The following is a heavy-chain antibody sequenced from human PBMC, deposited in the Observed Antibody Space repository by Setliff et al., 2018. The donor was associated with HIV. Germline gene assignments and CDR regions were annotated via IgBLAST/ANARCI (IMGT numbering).Heavy chain of an antibody. CDR1: EYTFTSYY. Sequence: GASVKVSCKASEYTFTSYYLHWVRQAPGQGLEWMGIINPSGGTTTYAQKFQGRVTMTRDTSTSTVYMELSSLRSEDTAVYYCARSGTHLEESRGSSGWVSAAFDIWGQGTMVTVSS. CDR2: INPSGGTT. V-gene: IGHV1-46*01. D-gene: IGHD6-19*01. J-gene: IGHJ3*02. CDR3: ARSGTHLEESRGSSGWVSAAFDI.